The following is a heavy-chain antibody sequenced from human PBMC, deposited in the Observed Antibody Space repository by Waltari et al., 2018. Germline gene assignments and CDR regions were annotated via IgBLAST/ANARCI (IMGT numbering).Heavy chain of an antibody. CDR3: ARGAPYGDYLPCDY. D-gene: IGHD4-17*01. CDR1: GYTFTRYG. V-gene: IGHV1-18*04. Sequence: QVQLVQSGAEVEKHGASVKVSCKAIGYTFTRYGISWVRRAPGQGLEWMGWVSPHNGDTDDAQKFQGRVTMATDTFMNTAYMELRSLRPDDTAVYYCARGAPYGDYLPCDYWGQGTLVTVSS. CDR2: VSPHNGDT. J-gene: IGHJ4*02.